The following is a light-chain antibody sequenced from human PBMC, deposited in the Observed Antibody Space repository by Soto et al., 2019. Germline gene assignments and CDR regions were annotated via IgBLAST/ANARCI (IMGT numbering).Light chain of an antibody. Sequence: QSALTQPPSASGSPGQSVTISCTGTSSDIGGYNSVSWYQQHPGKAPRLMIYEVNKRPSGVPDRFSGSKSGYTASLAISGLQSEDETDYYCASWDDSLSAVLFGGGTKLTVL. CDR1: SSDIGGYNS. J-gene: IGLJ2*01. CDR2: EVN. CDR3: ASWDDSLSAVL. V-gene: IGLV2-8*01.